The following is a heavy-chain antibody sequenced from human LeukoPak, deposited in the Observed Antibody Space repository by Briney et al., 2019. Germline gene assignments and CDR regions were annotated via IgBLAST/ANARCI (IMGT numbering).Heavy chain of an antibody. CDR1: GGSISSYY. J-gene: IGHJ4*02. Sequence: PSETLSLTCTVSGGSISSYYWSWIRQPAGKGLEWIGRIYTSGSTNYNPSLKSRVTMSVDTSKNQFSLKLSSVTAADTAVYYCAXAXPNXGWYSDHFDYWGQGTLVTVSS. CDR2: IYTSGST. CDR3: AXAXPNXGWYSDHFDY. V-gene: IGHV4-4*07. D-gene: IGHD6-19*01.